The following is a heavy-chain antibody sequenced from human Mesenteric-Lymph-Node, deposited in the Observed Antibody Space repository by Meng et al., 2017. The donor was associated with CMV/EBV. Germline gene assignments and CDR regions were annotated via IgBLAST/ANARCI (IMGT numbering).Heavy chain of an antibody. CDR2: MSYDGNNK. CDR1: GFTFSSYS. CDR3: AREGDYRKFFDY. D-gene: IGHD4-11*01. Sequence: GESLKISCAASGFTFSSYSMNWVRQAPGKGLEWVTGMSYDGNNKYYADSVKGRFTISRDSSKSTLYLLMDSLRPEDTAVYYCAREGDYRKFFDYWGQGTLVTVSS. V-gene: IGHV3-30*03. J-gene: IGHJ4*02.